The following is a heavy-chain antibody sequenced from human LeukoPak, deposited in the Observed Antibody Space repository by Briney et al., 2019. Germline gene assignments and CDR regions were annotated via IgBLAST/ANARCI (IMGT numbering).Heavy chain of an antibody. J-gene: IGHJ5*02. V-gene: IGHV3-9*01. CDR1: GFTFDDCA. CDR2: ISWNSGSI. D-gene: IGHD6-19*01. Sequence: PGRPLRLSCAASGFTFDDCAMHWVRQAPGKGLEWVSGISWNSGSIGYADSVRGRFTISRDNAKNSLYLQMNSLRAEDTALYYCAKDSGAVAHNWFDPWGQGTLVTVSS. CDR3: AKDSGAVAHNWFDP.